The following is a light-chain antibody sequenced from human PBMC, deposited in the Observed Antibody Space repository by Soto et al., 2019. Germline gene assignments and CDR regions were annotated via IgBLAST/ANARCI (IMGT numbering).Light chain of an antibody. CDR2: GAS. V-gene: IGKV1-33*01. CDR1: QDIRTS. CDR3: QQYHNPPPFP. J-gene: IGKJ3*01. Sequence: DIQMTQSPSSLSAAVGARVSITCQASQDIRTSLSWFQQKPGRAPKLLIYGASYLETGVPSRFRGSGSGTDFTFTISSLQPEDIATYYCQQYHNPPPFPFGPGTRVDVK.